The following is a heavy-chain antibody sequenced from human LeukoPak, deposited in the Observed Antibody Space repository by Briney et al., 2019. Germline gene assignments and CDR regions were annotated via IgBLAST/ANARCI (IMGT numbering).Heavy chain of an antibody. J-gene: IGHJ4*02. CDR2: ISFDGGNN. V-gene: IGHV3-30*03. Sequence: PGRSLRLSCAATGFTFSNNGMHWVSQAPGKGLEWVAFISFDGGNNYYPDSLKGRFTISRDISKNTVYLQINSLRPEDTAVYYCAIELFREYDYGYYGAYWGRGTVVTVSS. D-gene: IGHD5-18*01. CDR3: AIELFREYDYGYYGAY. CDR1: GFTFSNNG.